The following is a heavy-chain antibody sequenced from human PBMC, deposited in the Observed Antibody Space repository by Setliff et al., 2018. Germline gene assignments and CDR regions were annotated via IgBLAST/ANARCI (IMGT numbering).Heavy chain of an antibody. Sequence: GASVKVSCKASGYTFTGYYIHWVRQAPGQGLEYMGWINPNSGGTNYAPKCQGRVTMTRDTSISTVYMEVSRLRSDDTAVYFCARDGDILTTYYIYYYYMDVWGKGTTVTVSS. D-gene: IGHD3-9*01. V-gene: IGHV1-2*02. CDR2: INPNSGGT. CDR1: GYTFTGYY. CDR3: ARDGDILTTYYIYYYYMDV. J-gene: IGHJ6*03.